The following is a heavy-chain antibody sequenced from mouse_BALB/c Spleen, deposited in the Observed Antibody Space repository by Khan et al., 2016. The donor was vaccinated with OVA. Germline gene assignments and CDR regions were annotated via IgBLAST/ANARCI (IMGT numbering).Heavy chain of an antibody. CDR2: ISYSGRT. D-gene: IGHD1-1*01. CDR1: GYSITSDYA. V-gene: IGHV3-2*02. J-gene: IGHJ2*01. CDR3: ARSVTITTVVATDFDY. Sequence: EVQLQESGPGLVNPSQSLSLTCTVTGYSITSDYAWNWIRQFPGNKLEWMGYISYSGRTSYNPSLKSRISITCDTSKNQVFLQLNSVTTEDTASYFCARSVTITTVVATDFDYWGQGTTLTVSS.